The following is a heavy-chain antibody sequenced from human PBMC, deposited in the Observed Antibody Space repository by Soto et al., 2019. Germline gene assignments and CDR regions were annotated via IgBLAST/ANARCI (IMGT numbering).Heavy chain of an antibody. J-gene: IGHJ4*02. D-gene: IGHD6-25*01. CDR2: ISSGSTAI. Sequence: EVQLVESGGDLVQPGGSLRLSCAASGFTFSTYSMTWVRQAPGKGLEWVSFISSGSTAIYYADSVKGRFTVSRDNAKNSLYLQMNSLRDEDTAIYYCARGRPRDSWGQGTLVTVSS. CDR3: ARGRPRDS. CDR1: GFTFSTYS. V-gene: IGHV3-48*02.